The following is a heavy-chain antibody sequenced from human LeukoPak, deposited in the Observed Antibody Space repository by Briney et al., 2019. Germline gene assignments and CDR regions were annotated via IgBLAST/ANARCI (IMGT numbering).Heavy chain of an antibody. CDR3: ARDLAIAAAAAYYYYGMDV. Sequence: ASVKVSCKASGYTFTSYYMHWVRQAPGQGLEWMGIINPSGGSTSYAQEFQGRVTMTRDTSTSTVYMELSSLRSEDTAVYYCARDLAIAAAAAYYYYGMDVWGQGTTVTVSS. V-gene: IGHV1-46*01. D-gene: IGHD6-13*01. J-gene: IGHJ6*02. CDR1: GYTFTSYY. CDR2: INPSGGST.